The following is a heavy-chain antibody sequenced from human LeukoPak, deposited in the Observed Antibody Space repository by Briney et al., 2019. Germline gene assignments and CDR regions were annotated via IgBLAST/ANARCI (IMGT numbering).Heavy chain of an antibody. CDR3: ARKSITIFGVDFDY. V-gene: IGHV1-18*01. CDR2: ISAYNGNT. D-gene: IGHD3-3*01. J-gene: IGHJ4*02. Sequence: GASVKVSCKASGYTFTSYGISWVRQAPGQGLEWMGWISAYNGNTNYAQKLQGRVTMTTDTSTRTAYMELRSLRYDDTAVYYCARKSITIFGVDFDYWGQGTLVTVSS. CDR1: GYTFTSYG.